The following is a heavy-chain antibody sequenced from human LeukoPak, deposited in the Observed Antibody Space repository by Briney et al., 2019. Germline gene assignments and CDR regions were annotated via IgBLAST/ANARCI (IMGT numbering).Heavy chain of an antibody. CDR3: ARVPTSMVRGVTDAFDI. V-gene: IGHV4-31*03. J-gene: IGHJ3*02. D-gene: IGHD3-10*01. Sequence: SETLSLTCTVSGDSISSGGYFWSWIRQHPGKGLEWIGYIYYTGSTYYNPSLKSRVTISVDTSKNQFSLKLSSVTAADTAVYYCARVPTSMVRGVTDAFDIWGQGTMVTVSS. CDR2: IYYTGST. CDR1: GDSISSGGYF.